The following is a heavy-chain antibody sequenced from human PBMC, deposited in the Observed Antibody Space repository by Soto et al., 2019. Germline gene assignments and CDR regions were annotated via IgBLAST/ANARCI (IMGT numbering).Heavy chain of an antibody. V-gene: IGHV4-59*08. CDR3: ARLGVTIFGVVIIPSPHDAFDI. D-gene: IGHD3-3*01. Sequence: SETLSLTCTVSGGSISSYYWSWIRQPPGKGLEWIGYIYYSGSTNYNPSLKSRVTISVDTSKNQFSLKLSSVTAADTAVYYCARLGVTIFGVVIIPSPHDAFDIWGQGTMVTVSS. J-gene: IGHJ3*02. CDR1: GGSISSYY. CDR2: IYYSGST.